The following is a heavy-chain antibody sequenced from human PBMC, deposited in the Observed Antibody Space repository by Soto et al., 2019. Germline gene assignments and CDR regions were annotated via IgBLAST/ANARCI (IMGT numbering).Heavy chain of an antibody. J-gene: IGHJ4*02. CDR1: GFNFPDYA. V-gene: IGHV3-33*01. CDR2: IWSDGTNK. CDR3: ARGGRISEGTRLDN. Sequence: QIQLVESGGGVGQPGRSLRLSCAASGFNFPDYAMHWVRQAPGKGLEWVSVIWSDGTNKYYVDSVKGRFTISRDNSNQTLILHMNSLRAEDTAVYYCARGGRISEGTRLDNWGQGILVTVSS. D-gene: IGHD1-26*01.